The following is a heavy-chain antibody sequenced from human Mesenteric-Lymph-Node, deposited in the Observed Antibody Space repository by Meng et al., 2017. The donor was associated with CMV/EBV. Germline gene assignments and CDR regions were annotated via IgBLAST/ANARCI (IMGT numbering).Heavy chain of an antibody. D-gene: IGHD2-15*01. Sequence: SGGYSWSWIRQHPGKGLEWIGYIYYSGRTYYNPSLKSRVTISVDTSKNQFSLKLSSVTAADTAVYYCARDHGSRYCSGGSCQGIDYWGQGTLVTVSS. CDR2: IYYSGRT. CDR3: ARDHGSRYCSGGSCQGIDY. V-gene: IGHV4-31*02. J-gene: IGHJ4*02. CDR1: SGGYS.